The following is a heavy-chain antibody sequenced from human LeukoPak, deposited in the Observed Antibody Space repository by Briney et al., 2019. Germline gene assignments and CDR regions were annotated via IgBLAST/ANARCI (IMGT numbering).Heavy chain of an antibody. CDR1: GGSFSGYY. Sequence: SETLSLTCAVYGGSFSGYYWSWIRQPAGKGLEWIGRISTIGITNYNPSLKSRVTISVDTSKNQFSLKLSSVTAADTAVYYCARAAAAGPNYYYYYMDVWGKGTTVTISS. D-gene: IGHD6-13*01. J-gene: IGHJ6*03. V-gene: IGHV4-59*10. CDR3: ARAAAAGPNYYYYYMDV. CDR2: ISTIGIT.